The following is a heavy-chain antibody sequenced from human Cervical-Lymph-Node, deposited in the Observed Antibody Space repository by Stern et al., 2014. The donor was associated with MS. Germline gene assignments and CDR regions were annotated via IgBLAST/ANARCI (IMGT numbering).Heavy chain of an antibody. CDR1: GFTFSTYS. CDR3: ARDATMGKYYGLDV. V-gene: IGHV3-21*01. J-gene: IGHJ6*02. D-gene: IGHD7-27*01. Sequence: EDQLVESGGGLVKPGGSLRLSCAASGFTFSTYSMTWVRQAPGKGLEWVSSITGSGSYIYYADVVKGRFTISRDNAENSLYLQMNSLRVEDTAVYYCARDATMGKYYGLDVWGQGTTVTVSS. CDR2: ITGSGSYI.